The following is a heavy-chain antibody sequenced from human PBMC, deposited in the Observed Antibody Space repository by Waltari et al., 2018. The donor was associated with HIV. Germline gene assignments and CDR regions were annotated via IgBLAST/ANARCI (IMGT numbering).Heavy chain of an antibody. CDR3: AKGQTLYWYFDL. CDR2: ISWNSGSI. V-gene: IGHV3-9*01. CDR1: GFCFHDYA. Sequence: EVQLVESGGGLVQPGTFLRRRWAPCGFCFHDYAMHWVRQAPGKGLEWVSGISWNSGSIGYADSVKGRFTISRDNAKNSLYLQMNSLRAEDTALYYCAKGQTLYWYFDLWGRGTLVTVSS. J-gene: IGHJ2*01.